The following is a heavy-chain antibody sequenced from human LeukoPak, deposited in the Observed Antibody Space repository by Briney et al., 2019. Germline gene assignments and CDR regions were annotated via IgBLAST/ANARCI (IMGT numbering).Heavy chain of an antibody. Sequence: PGGSLRLSCVASGFTFSSYGMQWVRQPPGKGLEWVALIWYDGTNQYYADSVKGRFTISRDNFNNILYLQMNSLRAEDTAVYSCAKAGPTCSGTWDDYYYYMDVWGKGTTVTVFS. CDR1: GFTFSSYG. D-gene: IGHD6-25*01. CDR2: IWYDGTNQ. CDR3: AKAGPTCSGTWDDYYYYMDV. J-gene: IGHJ6*03. V-gene: IGHV3-33*03.